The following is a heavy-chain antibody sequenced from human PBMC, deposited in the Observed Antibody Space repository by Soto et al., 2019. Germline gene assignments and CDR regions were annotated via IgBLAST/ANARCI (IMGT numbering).Heavy chain of an antibody. V-gene: IGHV4-59*01. D-gene: IGHD3-10*01. Sequence: SETLSLTCTVSGGSISSYYWSWIRQPPGKGLEWIGYIYYSGSTNYNPSLKSRVTISVDTSKNQFSLKLSSVTAADTAVYYCARPLLWFGESYDVFDIWGQGTMVTVSS. J-gene: IGHJ3*02. CDR2: IYYSGST. CDR3: ARPLLWFGESYDVFDI. CDR1: GGSISSYY.